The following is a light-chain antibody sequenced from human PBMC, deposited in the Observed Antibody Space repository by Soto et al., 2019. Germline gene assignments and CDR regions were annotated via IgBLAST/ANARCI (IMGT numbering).Light chain of an antibody. CDR3: SSVTTSTTRI. CDR1: RSDIGGYNH. V-gene: IGLV2-14*01. CDR2: EVS. Sequence: QSVLTQPASVSGSPGQSITISCTGTRSDIGGYNHVSWYQQHPGKAPKLMIYEVSNRPSGVSSRFSGSKSGNTASLTISGLQAEDEADYYCSSVTTSTTRIFGGGTKVTVL. J-gene: IGLJ2*01.